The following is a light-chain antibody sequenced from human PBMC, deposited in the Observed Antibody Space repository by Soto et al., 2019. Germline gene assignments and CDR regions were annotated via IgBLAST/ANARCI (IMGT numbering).Light chain of an antibody. CDR2: GAS. CDR3: QQYGSSLRT. V-gene: IGKV3-20*01. J-gene: IGKJ1*01. Sequence: EIVLTKSPCTVSLSPGERATLSCRASQSVSSSYLAWYQQKPGQAPRLLIYGASSRAAGIPDRFSGSGSGTDFTLTISRLEPEDFAVYYCQQYGSSLRTFGQGTKVDIK. CDR1: QSVSSSY.